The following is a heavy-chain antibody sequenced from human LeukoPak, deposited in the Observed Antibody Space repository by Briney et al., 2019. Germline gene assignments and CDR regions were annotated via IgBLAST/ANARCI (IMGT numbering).Heavy chain of an antibody. CDR2: ISYDGSNK. CDR1: GFSFSNYG. D-gene: IGHD6-19*01. Sequence: GGSLRLSCAASGFSFSNYGMNWVRQAPGKGLEWVAVISYDGSNKYYADSVKGRFTISRDNSKNTLYLQMNSLRAEDTAVYYCAKGYSSGWFDAFDIWGQGTMVTVSS. J-gene: IGHJ3*02. V-gene: IGHV3-30*18. CDR3: AKGYSSGWFDAFDI.